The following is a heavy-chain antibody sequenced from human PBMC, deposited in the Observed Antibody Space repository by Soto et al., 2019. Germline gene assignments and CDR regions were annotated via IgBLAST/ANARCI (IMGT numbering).Heavy chain of an antibody. CDR2: IVPAFGTP. Sequence: QVQLAQSGAEVKKPGSSVKVSCRASGGTFSNYAISWVRQAPGQGLEWMGGIVPAFGTPNYAQNLQGRITITADDSTTTVYMDLSSLRSEDTAVYYCARGATIFGVAAYSYYEMEVWGQGTTVTVSS. CDR3: ARGATIFGVAAYSYYEMEV. V-gene: IGHV1-69*01. CDR1: GGTFSNYA. J-gene: IGHJ6*02. D-gene: IGHD3-3*01.